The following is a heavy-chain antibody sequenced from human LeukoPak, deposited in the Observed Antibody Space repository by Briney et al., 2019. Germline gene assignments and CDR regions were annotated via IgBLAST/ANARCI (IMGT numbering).Heavy chain of an antibody. CDR1: GYTLTELS. CDR3: ARDDTVIRIAVAGHLFDY. D-gene: IGHD6-19*01. CDR2: FDPEDGET. Sequence: GASVKVSCKVSGYTLTELSMHWVRQAPGKGLEWMGGFDPEDGETIYAQKFQGRVTMTTDTSTSTAYMELRSLRSDDTAVYYCARDDTVIRIAVAGHLFDYWGQGTLVTVSS. V-gene: IGHV1-24*01. J-gene: IGHJ4*02.